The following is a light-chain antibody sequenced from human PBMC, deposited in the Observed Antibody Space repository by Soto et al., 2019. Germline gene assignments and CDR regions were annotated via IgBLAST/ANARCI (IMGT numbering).Light chain of an antibody. V-gene: IGKV3-20*01. J-gene: IGKJ5*01. Sequence: EIVLTQSPDNLSVSPGESATLSCRASQSVGPNLVWYQQKFGQAPRLLIYGVSTRATGVPARFSGSGSGTEFTLTISRLEPEDFAVYYCQQYGSSPRITFGQGTRLEIK. CDR3: QQYGSSPRIT. CDR2: GVS. CDR1: QSVGPN.